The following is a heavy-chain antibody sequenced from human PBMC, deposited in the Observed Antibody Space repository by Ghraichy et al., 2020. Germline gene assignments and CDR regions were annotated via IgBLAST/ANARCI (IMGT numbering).Heavy chain of an antibody. Sequence: SQTLSLTCTVSGGSISSYYWRWIRQPSGKGLEWIGYIYYSGSTNYNPSLKSRVTISVDTSKNPFSLKLSSVTAADAAVYYCASRMVRGISECWGQGTLVTVSS. D-gene: IGHD3-10*01. CDR3: ASRMVRGISEC. V-gene: IGHV4-59*01. CDR1: GGSISSYY. CDR2: IYYSGST. J-gene: IGHJ4*02.